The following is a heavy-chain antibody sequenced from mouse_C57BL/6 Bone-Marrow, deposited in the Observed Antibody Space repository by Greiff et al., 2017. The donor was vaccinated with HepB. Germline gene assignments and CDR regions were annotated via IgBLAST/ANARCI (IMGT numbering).Heavy chain of an antibody. CDR1: GFTFSNYW. CDR2: IRLKSDNYAT. J-gene: IGHJ2*01. Sequence: EVMLVESGGGLVQPGGSMKLSCVASGFTFSNYWMNWVRQSPEKGLEWVAQIRLKSDNYATHYAESVKGRFTISRADSKSSVYLQMNNLRAEDTGIYYCTGGYYGSSYGFDYWGQGTTLTVSS. D-gene: IGHD1-1*01. CDR3: TGGYYGSSYGFDY. V-gene: IGHV6-3*01.